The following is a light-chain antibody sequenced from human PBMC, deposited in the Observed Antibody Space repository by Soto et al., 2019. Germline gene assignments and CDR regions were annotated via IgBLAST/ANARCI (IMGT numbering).Light chain of an antibody. CDR3: QQYFTSPWT. J-gene: IGKJ1*01. Sequence: DIVMTQSPDSLALSLGERATFNCKSSQSILDRSKNKYYLAWYQQKSGQPPKLLIYWASLRESGVPDRFTGSGSGTDFTLTISSLQAEDVAVYYCQQYFTSPWTVGQGTKVDIK. CDR2: WAS. V-gene: IGKV4-1*01. CDR1: QSILDRSKNKYY.